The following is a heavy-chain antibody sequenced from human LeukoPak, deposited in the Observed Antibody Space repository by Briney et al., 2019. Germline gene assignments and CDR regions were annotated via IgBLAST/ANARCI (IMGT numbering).Heavy chain of an antibody. D-gene: IGHD6-13*01. V-gene: IGHV1-2*02. Sequence: ASVKVSCKASGYTLTDYYIHWVRQAPGQGLEWMGWINPNSGGTNYAQKFQGRVTMTRDTSISTAYMEVNRLTSDDTAVHYCARVAQSYSSTWYECAFDIWGQGTKVTVSS. CDR1: GYTLTDYY. CDR2: INPNSGGT. CDR3: ARVAQSYSSTWYECAFDI. J-gene: IGHJ3*02.